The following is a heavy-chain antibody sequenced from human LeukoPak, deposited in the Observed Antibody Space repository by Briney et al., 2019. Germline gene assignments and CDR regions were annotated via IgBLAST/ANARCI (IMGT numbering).Heavy chain of an antibody. CDR2: INHSGST. V-gene: IGHV4-34*01. Sequence: SETLSLTCAVYGGSFSGYYWSWIRQPPGKGLEWIGEINHSGSTNYNPSLKSRVTISVDTSKNQFSLKLSSVTAADTAVYYCGSTRYDSSGPDYWGQGTLVTVSS. CDR1: GGSFSGYY. J-gene: IGHJ4*02. D-gene: IGHD3-22*01. CDR3: GSTRYDSSGPDY.